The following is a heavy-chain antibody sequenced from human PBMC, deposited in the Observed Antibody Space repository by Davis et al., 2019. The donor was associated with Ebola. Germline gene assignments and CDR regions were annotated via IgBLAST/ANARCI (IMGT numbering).Heavy chain of an antibody. CDR1: GDSVSSNSAA. D-gene: IGHD6-19*01. J-gene: IGHJ6*02. V-gene: IGHV6-1*01. CDR3: ARDSVAVETPGYYYGMDV. CDR2: TYYRSKWYN. Sequence: PSETLSLTCAISGDSVSSNSAAWNWIRQSPSRGLEWLGRTYYRSKWYNDYAVSVKSRITINPDTSKNQFSLQLNSVTPEDTAVYYCARDSVAVETPGYYYGMDVWGQGTTVTVSS.